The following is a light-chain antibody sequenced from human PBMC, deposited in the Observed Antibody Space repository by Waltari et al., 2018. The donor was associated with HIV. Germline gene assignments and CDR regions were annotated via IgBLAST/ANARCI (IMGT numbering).Light chain of an antibody. J-gene: IGLJ3*02. Sequence: NFMLTQPHSVSESPGKTVTISCTRSSGSIASNYVQWYQQRPGSSPTTFIYEDNQRPAGVPDRFSGSIDSSSNSASLTIAGLKTEDEADDYCQSYDSSNWVFGGGTKLTVL. CDR2: EDN. V-gene: IGLV6-57*01. CDR3: QSYDSSNWV. CDR1: SGSIASNY.